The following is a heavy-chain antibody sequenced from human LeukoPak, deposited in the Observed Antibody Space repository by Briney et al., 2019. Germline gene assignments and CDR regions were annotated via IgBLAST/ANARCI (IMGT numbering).Heavy chain of an antibody. J-gene: IGHJ3*02. CDR3: GRLASGGSLNAFDM. D-gene: IGHD2-15*01. V-gene: IGHV4-59*08. Sequence: SETLSLTCTVSGVSISSYSWSWIRQPPGKGLEWIWDIYDSGSTNYNTSLKSRVTISVDTSKKQLSLTLSSVTAAETAIYYCGRLASGGSLNAFDMWGQGTMVIVSS. CDR1: GVSISSYS. CDR2: IYDSGST.